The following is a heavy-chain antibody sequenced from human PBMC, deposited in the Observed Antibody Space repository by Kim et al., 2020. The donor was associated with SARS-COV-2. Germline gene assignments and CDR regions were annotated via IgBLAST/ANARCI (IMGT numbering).Heavy chain of an antibody. CDR1: GFTFSSYW. V-gene: IGHV3-74*01. CDR2: INSDGSST. D-gene: IGHD5-12*01. Sequence: GGSLRLSCAASGFTFSSYWMHWVRQAPGKGLVWVSRINSDGSSTSYADSVKGRFTISRDNAKNTLYLQMNSLRAEDTAVYYCATGGGYDYLNYYYGMDVWGQGTTVTVSS. CDR3: ATGGGYDYLNYYYGMDV. J-gene: IGHJ6*01.